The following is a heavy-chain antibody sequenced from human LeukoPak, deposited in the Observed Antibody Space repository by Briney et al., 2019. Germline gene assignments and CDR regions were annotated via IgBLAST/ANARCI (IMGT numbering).Heavy chain of an antibody. V-gene: IGHV3-21*01. CDR2: ISSSSSYI. Sequence: PGGSLRLSCAASGFAFSSYSMSWVRQAPGKGLEWVSSISSSSSYIYYTDSVKGRFTISRDNAKNSLYLQVDSLRAEDTAVYYCARDPGGYYGSGSYLQYDYWGQGTLVTVSS. CDR3: ARDPGGYYGSGSYLQYDY. CDR1: GFAFSSYS. D-gene: IGHD3-10*01. J-gene: IGHJ4*02.